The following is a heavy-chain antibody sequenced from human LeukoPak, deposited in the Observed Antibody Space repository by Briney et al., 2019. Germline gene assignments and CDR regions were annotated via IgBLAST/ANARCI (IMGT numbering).Heavy chain of an antibody. J-gene: IGHJ6*03. D-gene: IGHD3-10*01. CDR3: ARRGYGSGSYEYYYYYMDV. Sequence: GGSLRLSCAASGFNVNSNYMSWVRQAPGKGLDWVSVIYSGGTTYYADSVKGRFTISRDNSKNTLSLQMNSLRAEDTAMYYCARRGYGSGSYEYYYYYMDVWGKGTTVTVSS. CDR1: GFNVNSNY. V-gene: IGHV3-66*01. CDR2: IYSGGTT.